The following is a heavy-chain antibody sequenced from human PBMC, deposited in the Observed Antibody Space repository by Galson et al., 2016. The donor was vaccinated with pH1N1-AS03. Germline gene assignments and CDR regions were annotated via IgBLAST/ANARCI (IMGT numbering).Heavy chain of an antibody. CDR2: IHYSGSTT. CDR1: GGSFSGYY. J-gene: IGHJ3*02. Sequence: ETLSLTCAVSGGSFSGYYYTWIRQPPGKGLEWIGEIHYSGSTTNYSPSLKSRVTISVDTSKNQFSLKLTSVTAADTAVYYCARVTGFYQIAALNIWGQGTMVTVSS. CDR3: ARVTGFYQIAALNI. D-gene: IGHD2-15*01. V-gene: IGHV4-34*01.